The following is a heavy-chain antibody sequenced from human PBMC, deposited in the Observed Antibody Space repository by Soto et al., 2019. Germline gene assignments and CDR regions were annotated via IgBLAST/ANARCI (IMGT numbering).Heavy chain of an antibody. D-gene: IGHD2-15*01. CDR2: IYHSGTT. CDR1: DGSLGNDDYS. V-gene: IGHV4-30-2*01. Sequence: SETLSLTCTVSDGSLGNDDYSWSWLRQPPGKGLEWIGYIYHSGTTYYNPSLTSRVTISVDGSNNQFSLKLTSMTAADTAVYYCATVIPATRYFAYWGQGILVTVSS. CDR3: ATVIPATRYFAY. J-gene: IGHJ4*02.